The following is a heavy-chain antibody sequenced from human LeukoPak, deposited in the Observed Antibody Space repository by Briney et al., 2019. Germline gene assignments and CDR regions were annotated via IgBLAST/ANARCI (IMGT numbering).Heavy chain of an antibody. V-gene: IGHV4-59*08. J-gene: IGHJ4*02. CDR3: ASRYCSGGSCYSQY. CDR2: IYYSGST. CDR1: GGSISSYY. Sequence: SETLSLTCTVSGGSISSYYWSWIRQPPGKGLEWIGYIYYSGSTNYNPSLKSRVTISVDTSKNQFSLKLSSVTAADTAVYYCASRYCSGGSCYSQYWGQGTLVTVSS. D-gene: IGHD2-15*01.